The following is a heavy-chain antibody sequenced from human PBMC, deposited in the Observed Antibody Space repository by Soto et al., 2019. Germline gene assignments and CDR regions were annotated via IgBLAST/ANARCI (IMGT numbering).Heavy chain of an antibody. J-gene: IGHJ6*02. CDR1: GYSFIDYY. V-gene: IGHV1-2*02. CDR2: ISPKSGGT. D-gene: IGHD3-16*01. CDR3: ARDEDPTYYHYGMDV. Sequence: QVQLVQSGAEVKKPGASVKVSCEASGYSFIDYYIHWVRQAPGQGFEWMGRISPKSGGTNYAQKFEGRVTMTWDTSLNTAYMELSSLRAEDAAVYYCARDEDPTYYHYGMDVWGQGTTVTVSS.